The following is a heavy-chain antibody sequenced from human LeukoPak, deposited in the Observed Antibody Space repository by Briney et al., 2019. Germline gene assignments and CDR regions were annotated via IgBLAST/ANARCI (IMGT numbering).Heavy chain of an antibody. CDR2: ISSSSSYI. J-gene: IGHJ4*02. CDR1: GFTFSSYS. CDR3: ARDATTGGVN. V-gene: IGHV3-21*01. Sequence: PGGSLRLSCAASGFTFSSYSMNWVRQAPGKGLESVSSISSSSSYIYYADSVKGRITISRDNAKNSLYLQMNSLRAEDTAVHYCARDATTGGVNWGQGTLVTVSS. D-gene: IGHD1-14*01.